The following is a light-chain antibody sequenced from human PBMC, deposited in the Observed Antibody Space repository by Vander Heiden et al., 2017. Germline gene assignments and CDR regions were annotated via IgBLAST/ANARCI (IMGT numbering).Light chain of an antibody. J-gene: IGLJ3*02. CDR3: AAWDDSLSGWV. Sequence: QSVLTQPPSASGTPGQRVTISRSGSSSNIGSNYVYWYQQLPGTAPKLLIYRNNQRPSGVPDRFSGSKSGTSASLAISGLRSEDEADYYCAAWDDSLSGWVFGGGTKLTGL. V-gene: IGLV1-47*01. CDR2: RNN. CDR1: SSNIGSNY.